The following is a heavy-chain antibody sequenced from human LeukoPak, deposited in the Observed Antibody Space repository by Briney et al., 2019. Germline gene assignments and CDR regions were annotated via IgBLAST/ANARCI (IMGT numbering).Heavy chain of an antibody. Sequence: SETLSLTCTVSGGSISSYYWSWIRQPPGKGLEWIGYIYYSGSTNYNPSLKSRVTISVDTSKNQFSLKLSSVTAADTAVYYCARSAWITLIVVVTHAFDIWGQGTMVTVSS. CDR3: ARSAWITLIVVVTHAFDI. CDR1: GGSISSYY. V-gene: IGHV4-59*08. J-gene: IGHJ3*02. CDR2: IYYSGST. D-gene: IGHD3-22*01.